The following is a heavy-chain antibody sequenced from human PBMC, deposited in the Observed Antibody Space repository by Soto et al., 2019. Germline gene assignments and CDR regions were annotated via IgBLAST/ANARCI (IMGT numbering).Heavy chain of an antibody. CDR2: ISTYTGNT. D-gene: IGHD3-10*01. Sequence: QVHLVQSGAEVKKPGASVKVSCKASGYTFTNYDINWVRQAPGQGLEWMGWISTYTGNTNYAQKLQGRVTMTTDTSTSTAYLELRSLSPDDNAVDYCARGYYYGSGRPTPGGMDVWGQGTTVTVSS. V-gene: IGHV1-18*01. CDR1: GYTFTNYD. CDR3: ARGYYYGSGRPTPGGMDV. J-gene: IGHJ6*02.